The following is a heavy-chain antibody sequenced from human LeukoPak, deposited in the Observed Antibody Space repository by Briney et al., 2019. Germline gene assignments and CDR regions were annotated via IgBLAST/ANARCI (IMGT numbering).Heavy chain of an antibody. D-gene: IGHD3-22*01. CDR1: GGTFSCYA. Sequence: SVKVSCKASGGTFSCYAISWVRQAPGQGLEWMGGIIPIFGTANYAQKFQGRVTITADESTSTAYMELSSLRSEDTAVYYCARGRYYDSSGYADYYYYMDVWGKGTTVTISS. V-gene: IGHV1-69*13. CDR3: ARGRYYDSSGYADYYYYMDV. CDR2: IIPIFGTA. J-gene: IGHJ6*03.